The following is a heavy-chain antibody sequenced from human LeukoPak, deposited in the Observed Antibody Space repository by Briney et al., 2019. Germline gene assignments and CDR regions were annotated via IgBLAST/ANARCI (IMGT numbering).Heavy chain of an antibody. D-gene: IGHD3-10*01. J-gene: IGHJ6*02. CDR3: ARGRYYGSGSYYWEYCYYYYGMDV. CDR2: INHSGST. CDR1: GGSFSGYY. Sequence: SETLSLTCAVYGGSFSGYYWSWIRQPPGKGLEWIGEINHSGSTNYNPSLKSRVTISVDTSKNQFSLKLSSVTAADTAVYYCARGRYYGSGSYYWEYCYYYYGMDVWGQGTTVTVSS. V-gene: IGHV4-34*01.